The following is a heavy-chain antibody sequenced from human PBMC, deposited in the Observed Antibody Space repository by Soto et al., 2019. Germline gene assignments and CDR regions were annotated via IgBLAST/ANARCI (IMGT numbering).Heavy chain of an antibody. J-gene: IGHJ5*02. D-gene: IGHD2-15*01. V-gene: IGHV5-10-1*01. CDR1: GYTFTSYW. CDR2: IDPTDSDT. CDR3: ASGGPKVVNNWVAP. Sequence: EVKLVQSGAEVKKPGDYLRISCKGSGYTFTSYWINWVRQMPGKGLEWMGRIDPTDSDTNYNPSFQSHVTISADKSLSTAYLQWHSLRASETATYYCASGGPKVVNNWVAPWGQGTLVTVSS.